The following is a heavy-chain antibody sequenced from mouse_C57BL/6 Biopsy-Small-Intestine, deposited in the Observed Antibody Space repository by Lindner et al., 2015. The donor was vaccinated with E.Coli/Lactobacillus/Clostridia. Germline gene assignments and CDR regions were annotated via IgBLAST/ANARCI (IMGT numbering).Heavy chain of an antibody. CDR1: GISITTGNYR. Sequence: VQLQESGPGLVKPSQTVFLTCTVTGISITTGNYRWSWIRQFPGNKLEWIGYIYYSGTITYNPSLTSRTTITRDTPKNQFFLEMNSLTAEDTATYYCARDRGTTEGGAMDYWGQGTSVTVSS. CDR3: ARDRGTTEGGAMDY. J-gene: IGHJ4*01. CDR2: IYYSGTI. V-gene: IGHV3-5*01. D-gene: IGHD1-1*01.